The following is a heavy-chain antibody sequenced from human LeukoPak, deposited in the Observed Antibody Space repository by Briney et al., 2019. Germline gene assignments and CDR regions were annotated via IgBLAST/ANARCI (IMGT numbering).Heavy chain of an antibody. V-gene: IGHV3-9*01. CDR2: ISWNSDII. J-gene: IGHJ4*02. D-gene: IGHD5-24*01. CDR1: GFTFDAYA. CDR3: TKETESQRSFDY. Sequence: PGRSLRLSCAAPGFTFDAYAMHWVRQAPGKGLEWVSGISWNSDIIGYADSVKGRFTISRDNAKNSLYLQMNSLRAEDTALYYCTKETESQRSFDYWGQGTLVTVSS.